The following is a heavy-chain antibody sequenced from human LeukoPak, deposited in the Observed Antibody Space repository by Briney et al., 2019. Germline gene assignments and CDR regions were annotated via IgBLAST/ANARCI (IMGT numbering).Heavy chain of an antibody. CDR1: GYTFTSSN. V-gene: IGHV1-8*01. Sequence: ASVKVSCKVPGYTFTSSNINWVRQAPGQGLEWMGWMNPRSGNTAYAQRFQGRVTMTRDTSTNTAFLQLTSLRSEDTAVYYCARGLDVERSSAWSWGPKKFYYNVMDVWGQGTTVTVSS. D-gene: IGHD3-9*01. CDR3: ARGLDVERSSAWSWGPKKFYYNVMDV. J-gene: IGHJ6*02. CDR2: MNPRSGNT.